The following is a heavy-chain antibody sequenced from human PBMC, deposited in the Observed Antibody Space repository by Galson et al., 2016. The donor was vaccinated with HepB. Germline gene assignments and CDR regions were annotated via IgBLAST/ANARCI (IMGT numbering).Heavy chain of an antibody. D-gene: IGHD3-10*01. V-gene: IGHV3-23*01. CDR2: ITAAGGVT. CDR1: GFTFRGYA. CDR3: AKDLQVSPLWFGELFPDA. J-gene: IGHJ5*02. Sequence: SLRLSCAASGFTFRGYALSWVRQAPGKGLEWLSAITAAGGVTYYADSVKGRFTIARDDSKNTLYLEMSSLIVEDTAVYYCAKDLQVSPLWFGELFPDAWGQGTLVAVSS.